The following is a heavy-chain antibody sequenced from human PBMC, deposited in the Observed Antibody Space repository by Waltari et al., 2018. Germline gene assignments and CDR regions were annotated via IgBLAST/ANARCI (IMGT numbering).Heavy chain of an antibody. CDR2: TKEDVNEL. V-gene: IGHV3-7*01. CDR1: GFTFSTFW. Sequence: EVQLVESGGNLVQPGGSLSLSCAAYGFTFSTFWMTGVRQAPGKGLEWVANTKEDVNELYYLDSGKGRFTISRDNAKNSLFLQMNSLRAEDTAIYYCARGWAHLDSWGQGTLVTVSS. D-gene: IGHD1-26*01. J-gene: IGHJ4*02. CDR3: ARGWAHLDS.